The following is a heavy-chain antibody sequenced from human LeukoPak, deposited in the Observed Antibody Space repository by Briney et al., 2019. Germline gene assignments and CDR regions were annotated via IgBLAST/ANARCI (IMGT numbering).Heavy chain of an antibody. V-gene: IGHV3-7*01. J-gene: IGHJ4*02. CDR3: ARLFVYGSGAEAFDY. CDR2: INEDGSEK. D-gene: IGHD3-10*01. CDR1: AFTFSRHW. Sequence: PGGSLRLSCAASAFTFSRHWTTWVRQAPGKGLEWVANINEDGSEKYYLDSVRGRFTISRDNAKNSLYLQMDSLRAEDTAVYYCARLFVYGSGAEAFDYWGQGALVTVSS.